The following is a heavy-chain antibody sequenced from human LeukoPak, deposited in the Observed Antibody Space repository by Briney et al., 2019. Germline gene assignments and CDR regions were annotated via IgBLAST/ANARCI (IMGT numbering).Heavy chain of an antibody. Sequence: SETLSLTCTVSGGSISSYYWSWIRQPPGKGLEWIGYIYYSGSTNYNPSLKSRVTISVDTSKNQFSLKLSSVTAADTAVYYCARERGYCSSTSCRRFDPWGQGTLVTVSS. CDR1: GGSISSYY. V-gene: IGHV4-59*01. CDR2: IYYSGST. CDR3: ARERGYCSSTSCRRFDP. J-gene: IGHJ5*02. D-gene: IGHD2-2*01.